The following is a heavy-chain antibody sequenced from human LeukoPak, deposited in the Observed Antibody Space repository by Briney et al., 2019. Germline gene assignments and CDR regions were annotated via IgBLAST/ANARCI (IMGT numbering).Heavy chain of an antibody. CDR3: ARLPGTEDYYYYYMDV. J-gene: IGHJ6*03. CDR2: IYPGDSDT. CDR1: GYRFTSYW. V-gene: IGHV5-51*01. D-gene: IGHD1-1*01. Sequence: PGESLKICCKGSGYRFTSYWIGWVRQMPGKGLEWMGIIYPGDSDTRHSPSFQGQVTISADKSISTAYLQWSSLKASDTAMYYCARLPGTEDYYYYYMDVWGKGTTVTVSS.